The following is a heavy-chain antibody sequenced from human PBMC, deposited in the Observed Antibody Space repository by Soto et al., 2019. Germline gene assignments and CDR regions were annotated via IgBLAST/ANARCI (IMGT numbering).Heavy chain of an antibody. Sequence: GGSLRLSCFVSGFPFSSFGMHWVRQAPGKGLEWVSSISNDGSNQHYADSVKGRFTISRDNSKNTVYLQLNSLRGEDTAVYYCSRSRPTGRRDYYYYGLDVWGQGTPVTVSS. CDR1: GFPFSSFG. CDR3: SRSRPTGRRDYYYYGLDV. CDR2: ISNDGSNQ. J-gene: IGHJ6*02. V-gene: IGHV3-30*03. D-gene: IGHD1-1*01.